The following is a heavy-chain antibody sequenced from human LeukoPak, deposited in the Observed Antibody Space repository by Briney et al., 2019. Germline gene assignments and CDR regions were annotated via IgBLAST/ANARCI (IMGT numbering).Heavy chain of an antibody. CDR3: ASLPQKTYYYGSGRSFDY. J-gene: IGHJ4*02. Sequence: SETLSLTCAVYGGSFSGYYWSWIRQPPGKGLEWIGENNHSGSTNYNPSLKSRVTISVDTSKNQFSLKLSSVTAADTAVYYCASLPQKTYYYGSGRSFDYWGQGTLVTVSS. V-gene: IGHV4-34*01. CDR2: NNHSGST. CDR1: GGSFSGYY. D-gene: IGHD3-10*01.